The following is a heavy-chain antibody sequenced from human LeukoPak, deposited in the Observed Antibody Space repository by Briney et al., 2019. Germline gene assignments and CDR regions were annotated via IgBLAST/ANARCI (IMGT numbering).Heavy chain of an antibody. V-gene: IGHV5-51*01. Sequence: GESLKISCKGSGYSFTNYWIGWVRQMPGKGLEWMGIIYPADSDTRYSPSLQGQVTISADKSSSTAYLQWSSLKASDTAVYYCARASGLVLRYFDWLYDYWGQGTLVTVSS. CDR1: GYSFTNYW. D-gene: IGHD3-9*01. J-gene: IGHJ4*02. CDR3: ARASGLVLRYFDWLYDY. CDR2: IYPADSDT.